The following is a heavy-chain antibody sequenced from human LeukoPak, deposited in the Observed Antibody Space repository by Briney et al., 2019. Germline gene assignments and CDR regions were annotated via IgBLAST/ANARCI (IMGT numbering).Heavy chain of an antibody. CDR2: IKGDGSEK. CDR3: ARGGMPYGLDV. D-gene: IGHD2-2*01. V-gene: IGHV3-7*05. J-gene: IGHJ6*02. CDR1: GFRFSNYW. Sequence: GGSLRLSCAASGFRFSNYWMSWVRQAPGKGLEWVANIKGDGSEKNYVDSVKGRFTISRDSAKNSLNLQMNSLRVEDTAVYYCARGGMPYGLDVWGQGTTVTVSS.